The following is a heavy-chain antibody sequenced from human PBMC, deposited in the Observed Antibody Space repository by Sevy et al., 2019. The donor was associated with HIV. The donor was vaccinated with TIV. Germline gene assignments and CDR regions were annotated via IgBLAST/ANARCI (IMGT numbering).Heavy chain of an antibody. CDR2: IYYSGST. V-gene: IGHV4-61*01. CDR1: DGSVSSITNY. Sequence: SETLSLTCTVSDGSVSSITNYWSWIRQPPGKGLEWIVYIYYSGSTNYNPSLKSRVTVSVDTSKNQFSLKLNSVSAADTTVYYCARTSGSAECGYYFDCWGQGTLVTVSS. CDR3: ARTSGSAECGYYFDC. D-gene: IGHD1-26*01. J-gene: IGHJ4*02.